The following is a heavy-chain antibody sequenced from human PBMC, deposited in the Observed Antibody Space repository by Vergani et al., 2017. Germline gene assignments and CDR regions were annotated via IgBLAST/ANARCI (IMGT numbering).Heavy chain of an antibody. Sequence: QVQLQESGPGLVKPSETLSLTCTVSGGSISSYYWSWIRQPPGKGLEWIGYIYTSGSTNYNPSLKSRVTISVDTSKNQFSLKLSSVTAADTAVYYCARHVGPVLLWFGESPGYFDLWGRGTLVTVSS. J-gene: IGHJ2*01. CDR2: IYTSGST. D-gene: IGHD3-10*01. CDR3: ARHVGPVLLWFGESPGYFDL. CDR1: GGSISSYY. V-gene: IGHV4-4*09.